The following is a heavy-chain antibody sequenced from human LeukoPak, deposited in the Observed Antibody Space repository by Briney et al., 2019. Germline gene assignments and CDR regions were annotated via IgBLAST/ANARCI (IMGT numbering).Heavy chain of an antibody. CDR3: VGDQVDDTGYLR. J-gene: IGHJ4*02. CDR2: INGDGRTT. CDR1: GFIFSTYT. V-gene: IGHV3-64D*06. D-gene: IGHD5-12*01. Sequence: PGGSLRLSCSASGFIFSTYTMYWVRQAPGKGLEYVSVINGDGRTTYYIDSVKGRFTISRDNSKNTLYLQMSSLRADDTAVYYCVGDQVDDTGYLRWGQETRVTVSA.